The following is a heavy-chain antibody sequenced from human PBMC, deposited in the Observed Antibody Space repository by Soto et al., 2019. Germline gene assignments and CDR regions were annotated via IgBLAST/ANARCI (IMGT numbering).Heavy chain of an antibody. CDR2: ISSDGFI. V-gene: IGHV3-48*03. J-gene: IGHJ6*02. CDR1: GFTLRNCE. D-gene: IGHD3-16*01. Sequence: EVQLVESGGGLVQPGGSLKLSCTVSGFTLRNCEMNWVHQAPGKGLEWVSYISSDGFISYADSVKGRFTISRDNAQNSLFLQMNSLRAEDTALYYCARDKGERVAYGMDVWGQGTTVTVSS. CDR3: ARDKGERVAYGMDV.